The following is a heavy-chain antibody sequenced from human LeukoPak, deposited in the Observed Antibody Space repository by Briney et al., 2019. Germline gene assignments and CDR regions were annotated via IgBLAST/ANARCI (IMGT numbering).Heavy chain of an antibody. CDR1: GYSFISYD. D-gene: IGHD3-16*02. V-gene: IGHV1-8*01. CDR2: MNPNSGNT. Sequence: ASVKVSCKASGYSFISYDLRWVRQAAGQGLEWMGWMNPNSGNTGYAQKFQGRVTMTRNTAISTAYMELSSLRSEDTAVYYCAREMMITFGGVIVKEEIWGQGTMVTVSS. J-gene: IGHJ3*02. CDR3: AREMMITFGGVIVKEEI.